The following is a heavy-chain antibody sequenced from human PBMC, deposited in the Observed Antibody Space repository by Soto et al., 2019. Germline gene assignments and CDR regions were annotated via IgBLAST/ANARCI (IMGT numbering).Heavy chain of an antibody. CDR2: IYYSGST. CDR1: GVSISSINHY. D-gene: IGHD3-22*01. Sequence: SETLSLTCTVSGVSISSINHYWGWIRKSPGRGPEWIASIYYSGSTYYNPSLKSRVTISVDTSKNKFSLNLSSVTAADTAVYYCARSYYYDSSGSMNWFDSWGQGTLVTVSS. CDR3: ARSYYYDSSGSMNWFDS. J-gene: IGHJ5*01. V-gene: IGHV4-39*01.